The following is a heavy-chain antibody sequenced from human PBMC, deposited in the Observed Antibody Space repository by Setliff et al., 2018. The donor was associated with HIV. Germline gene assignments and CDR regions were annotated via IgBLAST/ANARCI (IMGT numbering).Heavy chain of an antibody. Sequence: PSETLSLTCTVSGGSISSSSYYWGWIRQPPGKGLEWIGIIYYTGNTYYNPSLKSRVTISVDTSKNQFSLKLSSVTAADTAVYYCASSVAGSGPNWFDPWGREPWSPSPQ. D-gene: IGHD6-19*01. J-gene: IGHJ5*02. V-gene: IGHV4-39*01. CDR3: ASSVAGSGPNWFDP. CDR1: GGSISSSSYY. CDR2: IYYTGNT.